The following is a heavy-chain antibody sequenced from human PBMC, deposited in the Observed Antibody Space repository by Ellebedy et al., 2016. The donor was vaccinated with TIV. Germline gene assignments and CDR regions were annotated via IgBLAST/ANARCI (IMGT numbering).Heavy chain of an antibody. D-gene: IGHD3-22*01. Sequence: GESLKISXAASGFTFSNYAMHWVRRAPGKGLEWVAIISDDGSNKYYADSVKGRFTISRDNSKNTLYLQMSSLRGEDTAVYYCAREFIVTMIPGYWGQGTLVTVSS. J-gene: IGHJ4*02. CDR2: ISDDGSNK. CDR1: GFTFSNYA. V-gene: IGHV3-30*04. CDR3: AREFIVTMIPGY.